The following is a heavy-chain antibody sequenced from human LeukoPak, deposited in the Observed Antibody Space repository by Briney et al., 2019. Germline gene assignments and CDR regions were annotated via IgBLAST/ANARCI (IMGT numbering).Heavy chain of an antibody. CDR2: ISSSGSTI. J-gene: IGHJ4*02. D-gene: IGHD6-19*01. Sequence: SGGSLRLSCAASGFTFSSYEMNWVRQAPGKGLEWVSYISSSGSTIYYADSVKGRFTISRDNAKNSLYLQMNSLRAEDTAVYYCARELTVAGTLIDYWGQGTLVTVSS. CDR3: ARELTVAGTLIDY. CDR1: GFTFSSYE. V-gene: IGHV3-48*03.